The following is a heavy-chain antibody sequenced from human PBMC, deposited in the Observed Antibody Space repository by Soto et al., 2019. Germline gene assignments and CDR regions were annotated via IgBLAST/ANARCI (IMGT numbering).Heavy chain of an antibody. V-gene: IGHV1-18*01. Sequence: QVQLVQSGAEVKKPGASVKVSCKASGYTFTSYGISWVRQAPGQGLEWMGWISAYNGNTNYAQKLQGRVTMTTATSTSTAYRELRSLRSDDTAVYYCARDNPRHFGELFSAPDYWGQGTLVTVSS. J-gene: IGHJ4*02. CDR3: ARDNPRHFGELFSAPDY. CDR1: GYTFTSYG. D-gene: IGHD3-10*01. CDR2: ISAYNGNT.